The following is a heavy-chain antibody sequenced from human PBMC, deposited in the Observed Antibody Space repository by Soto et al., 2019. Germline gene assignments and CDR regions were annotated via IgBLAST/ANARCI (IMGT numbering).Heavy chain of an antibody. Sequence: PSETLSLTCTVSGGSISSYYWSWIRQPPGKGLEWIGYIYYSGSTNYNPSLKSRVTISVDTSKNQFSLKLSSVTAADPAVYYCGRVPGYSSAWDLGYWGKGTL. CDR1: GGSISSYY. CDR2: IYYSGST. D-gene: IGHD6-19*01. J-gene: IGHJ4*02. CDR3: GRVPGYSSAWDLGY. V-gene: IGHV4-59*01.